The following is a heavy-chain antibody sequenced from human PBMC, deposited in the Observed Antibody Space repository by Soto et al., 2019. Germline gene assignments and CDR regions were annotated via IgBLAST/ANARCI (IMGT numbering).Heavy chain of an antibody. Sequence: QVQLVQSGAEVKKPGASVKVSCKASGYTFTGNYMHWVRQTPGQGLEWMGWINPNSGGTNYAQKFQGRVTATRDTSISPAYMELSRLRYEDTAVYYCAREGDSSSPFDIWGQGTMVTVSS. CDR2: INPNSGGT. J-gene: IGHJ3*02. V-gene: IGHV1-2*02. CDR3: AREGDSSSPFDI. CDR1: GYTFTGNY. D-gene: IGHD6-6*01.